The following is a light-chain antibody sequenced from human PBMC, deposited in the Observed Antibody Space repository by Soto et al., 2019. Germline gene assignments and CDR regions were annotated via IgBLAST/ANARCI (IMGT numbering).Light chain of an antibody. Sequence: DIQMTQSPSTLSGSVGDRVAITCRASQTISSRLAWYRQTPGKAPKLLIYKASTLKSGVPSRFIGSGAGTECTRPISSLQPDDVETDYCQHYNSYSEAFGQGTKVDIK. J-gene: IGKJ1*01. CDR3: QHYNSYSEA. CDR1: QTISSR. CDR2: KAS. V-gene: IGKV1-5*03.